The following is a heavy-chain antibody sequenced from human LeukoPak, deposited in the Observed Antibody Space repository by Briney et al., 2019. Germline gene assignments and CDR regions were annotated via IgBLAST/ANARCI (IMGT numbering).Heavy chain of an antibody. Sequence: SVTLSLTCAVSGGSISSGGYSWSWIRQPPGKGLEWIGYIYHSGSTYYNPSLKSRVTISVDRSKNQFSLKLSSVTAADTAVYYCARGKRVGFGELFAFDIWGQGTMVTVSS. V-gene: IGHV4-30-2*01. D-gene: IGHD3-10*01. CDR1: GGSISSGGYS. CDR2: IYHSGST. CDR3: ARGKRVGFGELFAFDI. J-gene: IGHJ3*02.